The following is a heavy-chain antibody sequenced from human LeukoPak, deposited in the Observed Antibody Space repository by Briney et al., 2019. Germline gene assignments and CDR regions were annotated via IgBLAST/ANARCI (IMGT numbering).Heavy chain of an antibody. Sequence: GGSLRLSCAASGFTVSSNYMSWVRQAPGKGLEWVSVIFSGGSTYYADSVKGRFTISRDNSKNTLCLQMNSLRVEDTAVYYCAGRLGGYVDHWGQGTLVTVSS. D-gene: IGHD2-15*01. CDR3: AGRLGGYVDH. J-gene: IGHJ4*02. V-gene: IGHV3-66*04. CDR1: GFTVSSNY. CDR2: IFSGGST.